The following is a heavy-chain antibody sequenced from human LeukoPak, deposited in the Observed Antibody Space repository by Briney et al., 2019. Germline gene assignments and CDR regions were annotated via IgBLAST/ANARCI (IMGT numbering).Heavy chain of an antibody. Sequence: SETLSLTCAVYGGSFSGYYWSWIRQPPGKGLEWIGEINHSGSTNYNPSLKSRVTISVDTSKNQFSLKLSSVTAADTAVYYCARGPKHYYDSSGYYEGSYSFDYWGQGTLVTVSS. D-gene: IGHD3-22*01. CDR2: INHSGST. CDR3: ARGPKHYYDSSGYYEGSYSFDY. CDR1: GGSFSGYY. V-gene: IGHV4-34*01. J-gene: IGHJ4*02.